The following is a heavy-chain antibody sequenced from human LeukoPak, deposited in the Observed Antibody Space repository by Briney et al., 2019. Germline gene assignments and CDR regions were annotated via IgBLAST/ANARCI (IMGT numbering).Heavy chain of an antibody. Sequence: ASVKVSCKASGGTCSSYAISWVRQAPGQGLEWMGGIIPIFGTANYAQKFQGRVTITTDESTSTAYMELSSLRSEDTAVYYCARDPHGYYFDYWGQGTLVTVSS. CDR3: ARDPHGYYFDY. J-gene: IGHJ4*02. CDR2: IIPIFGTA. V-gene: IGHV1-69*05. CDR1: GGTCSSYA.